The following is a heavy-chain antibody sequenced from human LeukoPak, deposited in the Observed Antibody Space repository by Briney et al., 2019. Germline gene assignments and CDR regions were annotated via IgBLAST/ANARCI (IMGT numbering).Heavy chain of an antibody. Sequence: SETLSLTCAVYGGSFSGYYWSWIRQPPGKGLEWIGEINHSGSTNYNPSLKSRVTISVDTSKNQFSLKLSSVTAADTAVYYCARGLEIYGGYLDYWDQETLVTVSS. D-gene: IGHD4/OR15-4a*01. J-gene: IGHJ4*02. CDR3: ARGLEIYGGYLDY. V-gene: IGHV4-34*01. CDR1: GGSFSGYY. CDR2: INHSGST.